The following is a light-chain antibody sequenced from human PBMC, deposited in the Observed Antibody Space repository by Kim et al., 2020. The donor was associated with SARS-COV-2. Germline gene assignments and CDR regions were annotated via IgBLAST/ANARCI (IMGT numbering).Light chain of an antibody. CDR3: QQRSNWPLT. J-gene: IGKJ4*01. CDR2: GAS. V-gene: IGKV3-11*01. CDR1: QSVGSY. Sequence: LSPGERATLSCRASQSVGSYLAWYQQTPGQPPRLLIYGASNRATGIPARFSGSGSGTDFTLTISSLEPEDSAVYYCQQRSNWPLTFGRGTKVDIK.